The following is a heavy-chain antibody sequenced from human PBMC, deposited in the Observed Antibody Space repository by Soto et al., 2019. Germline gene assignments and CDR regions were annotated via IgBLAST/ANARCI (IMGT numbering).Heavy chain of an antibody. D-gene: IGHD1-26*01. V-gene: IGHV3-30*04. Sequence: GGSLRLSCAASGFTFSPYTFHWVRQAPGKGLEWVAAISNDGNNKYYADSVKGRFTLSRDNSKETLILQMNGLRAEDTAMYYCARGAEIVGAFIDHWGQGTLVTVSS. J-gene: IGHJ4*02. CDR2: ISNDGNNK. CDR1: GFTFSPYT. CDR3: ARGAEIVGAFIDH.